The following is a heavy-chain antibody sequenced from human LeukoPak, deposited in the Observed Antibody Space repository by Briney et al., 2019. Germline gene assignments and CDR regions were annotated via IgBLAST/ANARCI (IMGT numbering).Heavy chain of an antibody. Sequence: GGSLRLSCAASGFTFNTYAMSWVRQAPGKGLEWVSAISSSGGSTFHADSVKGRFTISRDNSKNTLYLQMNSLKAEDTAVYFCARGTSSWFGEFDSWGQGTLVTVSS. D-gene: IGHD6-13*01. J-gene: IGHJ4*02. CDR3: ARGTSSWFGEFDS. V-gene: IGHV3-23*01. CDR2: ISSSGGST. CDR1: GFTFNTYA.